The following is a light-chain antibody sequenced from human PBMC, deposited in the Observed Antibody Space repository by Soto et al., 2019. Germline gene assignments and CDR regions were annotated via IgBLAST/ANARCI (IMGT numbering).Light chain of an antibody. Sequence: EIVLTQSPATLSLSPGERATLSCRASQSVSTYLAWYQQKPGQAPRLLIYDASNRATGIPGRFSGSGSGTDFTLATRGLEPEDFAVYYCQQRSNWPPRTFGQGTKLEIK. CDR3: QQRSNWPPRT. J-gene: IGKJ2*01. V-gene: IGKV3-11*01. CDR2: DAS. CDR1: QSVSTY.